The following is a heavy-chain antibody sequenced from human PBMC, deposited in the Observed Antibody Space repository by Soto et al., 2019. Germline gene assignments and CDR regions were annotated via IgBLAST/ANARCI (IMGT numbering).Heavy chain of an antibody. V-gene: IGHV3-74*01. CDR1: GFIFISYW. D-gene: IGHD3-22*01. CDR3: AIGGSYYDSKIYFHY. J-gene: IGHJ4*02. Sequence: SLRLSCAAGGFIFISYWRHCVRQAPGKGLVWVSRINSDGSSTSYADSVKGRFTISRDNAKNTLYQQMNSLRAEDTAVYYCAIGGSYYDSKIYFHYWGQGTLVTDS. CDR2: INSDGSST.